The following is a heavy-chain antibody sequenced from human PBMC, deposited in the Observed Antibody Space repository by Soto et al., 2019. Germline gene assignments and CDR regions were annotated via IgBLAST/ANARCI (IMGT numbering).Heavy chain of an antibody. CDR3: AKYITMVRGVIIEAFDI. J-gene: IGHJ3*02. V-gene: IGHV3-23*01. CDR1: GFTFSSYA. Sequence: GGSLRLSCVVSGFTFSSYAMSWVRQAPGKGLEWVSAISGSGGSTYYADSVKGRFTISRDNSKNTLYLQMNSLRAEDTAVYYCAKYITMVRGVIIEAFDIWGQGTMVTVSS. D-gene: IGHD3-10*01. CDR2: ISGSGGST.